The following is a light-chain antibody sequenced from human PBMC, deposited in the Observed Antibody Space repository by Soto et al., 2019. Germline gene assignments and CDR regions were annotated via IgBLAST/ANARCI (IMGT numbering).Light chain of an antibody. Sequence: EIVMTQSPATLSVSPGERATLSCRASQSVSSNLAWYQQKPGQAPRLLIYGASTRATGIPDRFSGNGTGTEFTLINSRLQSENFAVYYCQQYNNWLWTFGQGTKVEIK. CDR3: QQYNNWLWT. J-gene: IGKJ1*01. V-gene: IGKV3-15*01. CDR2: GAS. CDR1: QSVSSN.